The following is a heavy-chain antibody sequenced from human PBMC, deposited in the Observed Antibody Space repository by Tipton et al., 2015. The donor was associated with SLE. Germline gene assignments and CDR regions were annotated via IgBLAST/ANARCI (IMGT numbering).Heavy chain of an antibody. CDR2: IYHRGST. D-gene: IGHD2-21*01. V-gene: IGHV4-34*01. Sequence: TLSLTCAVYGGSISTSSSYYWAWIRQPPGKGVEWIGEIYHRGSTNYNPSLKSRVTISVDTSKNQFSLKLKSVTAADTAVYYCARGEGLALSPFDPWGQGTLVTVSS. J-gene: IGHJ5*02. CDR1: GGSISTSSSYY. CDR3: ARGEGLALSPFDP.